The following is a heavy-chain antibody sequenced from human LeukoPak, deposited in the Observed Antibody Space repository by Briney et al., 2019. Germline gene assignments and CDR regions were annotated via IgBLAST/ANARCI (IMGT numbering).Heavy chain of an antibody. V-gene: IGHV3-74*01. J-gene: IGHJ4*02. Sequence: GGSLRLSCAASGFTFSNYWMHWVRQAPGKGLVWVSRINSDGSSTSYADSVKGRFTISRDNAKNTLSLQMNSLRAEDTAVYYCARLRGYYDSSDHWGQGTLVTVSS. CDR2: INSDGSST. CDR1: GFTFSNYW. D-gene: IGHD3-22*01. CDR3: ARLRGYYDSSDH.